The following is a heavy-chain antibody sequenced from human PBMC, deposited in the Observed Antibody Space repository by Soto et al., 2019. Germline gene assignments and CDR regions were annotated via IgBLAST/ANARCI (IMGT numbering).Heavy chain of an antibody. D-gene: IGHD2-21*01. Sequence: EVQLVESGGGLVQPGGSLRLSCAASGFALADYNMKWVRQAPGKGLEWVSDTSDSSGDTYYADSVKGRFTISRDNAKNSLYLQMNNLRAEDTAIYYCVSDWAYSFDYWGQGTLVTVSS. J-gene: IGHJ4*02. CDR3: VSDWAYSFDY. V-gene: IGHV3-48*01. CDR1: GFALADYN. CDR2: TSDSSGDT.